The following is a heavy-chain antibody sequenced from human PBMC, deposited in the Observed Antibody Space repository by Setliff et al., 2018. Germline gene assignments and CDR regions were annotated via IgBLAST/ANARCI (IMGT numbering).Heavy chain of an antibody. D-gene: IGHD2-15*01. CDR3: ARASLGKFGSAVEYFHH. CDR2: INSGGSKV. Sequence: PGGSLRLSCAASGFTFRSYEMNWVRQTPGKGLEWVSYINSGGSKVYYADSVKGRFTISRDNAKNSLYLQMNSLRADDTAVYYCARASLGKFGSAVEYFHHWGQGTLVTVSS. J-gene: IGHJ1*01. V-gene: IGHV3-48*03. CDR1: GFTFRSYE.